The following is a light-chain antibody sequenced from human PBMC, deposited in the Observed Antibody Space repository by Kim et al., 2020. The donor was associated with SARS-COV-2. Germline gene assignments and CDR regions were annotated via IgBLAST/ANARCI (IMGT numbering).Light chain of an antibody. Sequence: NFMLTQPPSVSESPGRTVTISCTRSSGAIASFYVQWYQQRPGSAPTTVIYGANERPSGVPDRFSASVAQSSGSASLTISGLKTEDEADYYCQSSDSSNLWVFGGGTQLDRP. J-gene: IGLJ3*02. CDR1: SGAIASFY. CDR2: GAN. V-gene: IGLV6-57*03. CDR3: QSSDSSNLWV.